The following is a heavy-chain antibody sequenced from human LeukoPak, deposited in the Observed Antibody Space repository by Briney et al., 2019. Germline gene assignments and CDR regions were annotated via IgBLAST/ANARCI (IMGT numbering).Heavy chain of an antibody. Sequence: GASVKVSCKASGFGFSTYDINWVRQAAGQGLEWMGWINPKSNNTGSAQRFQGRVTMTTNTSINIAYMELGSLTSEDTAVYFCARGRGFLPAASPFDYWGQGTLVTVSS. D-gene: IGHD2-2*01. CDR1: GFGFSTYD. CDR3: ARGRGFLPAASPFDY. CDR2: INPKSNNT. J-gene: IGHJ4*02. V-gene: IGHV1-8*01.